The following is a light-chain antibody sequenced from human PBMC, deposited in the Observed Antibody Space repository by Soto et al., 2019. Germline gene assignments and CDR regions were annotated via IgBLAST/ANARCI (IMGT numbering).Light chain of an antibody. CDR2: NTN. V-gene: IGLV8-61*01. CDR1: SGSVSTSYY. Sequence: QAVVTQEPSFSVSPGRTVTLTCGLSSGSVSTSYYPSWYQQTPGQAPPTLIYNTNTRSSWVPDRFSGSTLGNKAALTITGAQPDDESDYYCVLYMGSGIWVFGGGTKVTVL. CDR3: VLYMGSGIWV. J-gene: IGLJ3*02.